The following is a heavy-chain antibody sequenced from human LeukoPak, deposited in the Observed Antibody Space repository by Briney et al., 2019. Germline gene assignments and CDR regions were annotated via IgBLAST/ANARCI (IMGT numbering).Heavy chain of an antibody. D-gene: IGHD3-3*01. CDR3: ARVESGLDFYYFDY. CDR1: GYTFTSYG. J-gene: IGHJ4*02. CDR2: INPSGGST. V-gene: IGHV1-46*01. Sequence: ASVKVSCKTSGYTFTSYGISWVRQAPGQGLEWMGMINPSGGSTTYAQKFQGRVTMTRDTSTSTVYMELSSLRSEDTAVYYCARVESGLDFYYFDYWGQGTLVTVSS.